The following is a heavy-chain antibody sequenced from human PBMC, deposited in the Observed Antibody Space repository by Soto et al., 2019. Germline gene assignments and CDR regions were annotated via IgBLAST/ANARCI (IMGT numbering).Heavy chain of an antibody. CDR1: GGSLFSHY. CDR2: SYYSGST. V-gene: IGHV4-59*11. J-gene: IGHJ3*02. D-gene: IGHD3-16*01. Sequence: PSETLSLTCSVSGGSLFSHYWGWIRQPPGHGLEYIWYSYYSGSTNYNPSLKSRVSISVDMSKNQFSLKLTSVTDADTAAYSCARGHNLGGSTFDIWGQGTLVTVSS. CDR3: ARGHNLGGSTFDI.